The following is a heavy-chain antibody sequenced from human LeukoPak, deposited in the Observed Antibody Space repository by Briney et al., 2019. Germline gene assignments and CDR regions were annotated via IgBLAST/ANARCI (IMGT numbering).Heavy chain of an antibody. CDR3: AKDTLGAPDY. D-gene: IGHD1-26*01. CDR1: GFTFSSYA. V-gene: IGHV3-23*01. Sequence: GGSRSLSCEASGFTFSSYAMGWVRQAPGKGLEWVSAISGSGGNTYYADSVKGRFTISRDNSKNTLYLQMNSLRAEDTAVYYCAKDTLGAPDYWGQGTLVTVSS. J-gene: IGHJ4*02. CDR2: ISGSGGNT.